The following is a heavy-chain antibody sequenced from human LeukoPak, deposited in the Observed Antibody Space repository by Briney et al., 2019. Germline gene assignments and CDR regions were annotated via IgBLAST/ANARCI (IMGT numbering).Heavy chain of an antibody. Sequence: PSETLSLTCNVSGVSISSSGSYWSWVRQHPGKALGWIGYNFYSGSTYYNPSLKSRVTISVDASKSQFSLKLSSVTAADTAVYYCARLLQTPLKNYFDYWGQGTLVTVSS. V-gene: IGHV4-31*03. CDR3: ARLLQTPLKNYFDY. CDR1: GVSISSSGSY. J-gene: IGHJ4*02. D-gene: IGHD1-26*01. CDR2: NFYSGST.